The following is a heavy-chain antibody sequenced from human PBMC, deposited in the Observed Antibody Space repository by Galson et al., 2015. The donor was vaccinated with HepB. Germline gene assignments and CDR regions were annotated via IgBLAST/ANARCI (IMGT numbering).Heavy chain of an antibody. Sequence: LRLSCAASGFTFSSYGMHWVRQAPGKGLEWVAVIWYDGSNKYYADSVKGRFTISRDNSKNTLYLQMNSLRAEDTAVYYCARDYDILTGYGGVFDYWGQGTLVTVSS. D-gene: IGHD3-9*01. CDR2: IWYDGSNK. CDR1: GFTFSSYG. J-gene: IGHJ4*02. CDR3: ARDYDILTGYGGVFDY. V-gene: IGHV3-33*01.